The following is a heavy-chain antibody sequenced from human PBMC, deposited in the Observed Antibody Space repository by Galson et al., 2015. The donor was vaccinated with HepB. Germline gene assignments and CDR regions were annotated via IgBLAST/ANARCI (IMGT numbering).Heavy chain of an antibody. CDR2: ISGSGDST. CDR1: GFTFRRYA. V-gene: IGHV3-23*01. CDR3: AKGWLYDSSAYYYPNDPFDY. D-gene: IGHD3-22*01. J-gene: IGHJ4*02. Sequence: SLRLSCAASGFTFRRYAMSWVRQAPGKGLEWVSVISGSGDSTQYADSVKGRFTISRDNAKDTLYLQMNSLRAEDTAVYYCAKGWLYDSSAYYYPNDPFDYWGQGTLVTVSS.